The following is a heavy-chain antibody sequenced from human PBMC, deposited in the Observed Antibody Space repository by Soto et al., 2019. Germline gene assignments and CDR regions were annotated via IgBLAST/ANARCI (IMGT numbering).Heavy chain of an antibody. D-gene: IGHD1-26*01. J-gene: IGHJ4*02. V-gene: IGHV1-69*12. CDR1: GGTFSSYA. CDR3: ARESAYSGSYYAFDY. CDR2: IIPIFGTA. Sequence: QVQLVQSGAEVKKPGSSVKVSCKASGGTFSSYAISWVRQAPGQGLEWMGGIIPIFGTANYAQKFQGRVTIXADQSXXTAYMELSSLRSEDTSVYYCARESAYSGSYYAFDYWGQGTLVTVSS.